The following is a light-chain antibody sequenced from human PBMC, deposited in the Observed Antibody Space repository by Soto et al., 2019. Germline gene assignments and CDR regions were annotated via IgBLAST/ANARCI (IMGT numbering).Light chain of an antibody. CDR2: DAS. J-gene: IGKJ5*01. Sequence: EIVMTHSPATLSVSPWERVTLSCRASQSVSSNLAWYQQKPGQAPRLLIYDASTRATGIPARFSGSGSGTEFTLTISSLQSEDFAVYYCQQYNNWPRTFGQGTRLEIK. V-gene: IGKV3-15*01. CDR1: QSVSSN. CDR3: QQYNNWPRT.